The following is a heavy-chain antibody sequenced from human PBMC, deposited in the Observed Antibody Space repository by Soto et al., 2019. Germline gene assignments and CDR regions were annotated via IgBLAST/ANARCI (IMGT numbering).Heavy chain of an antibody. CDR1: GFSFGRYA. J-gene: IGHJ6*02. V-gene: IGHV3-30-3*01. Sequence: GGSLRLSCAASGFSFGRYAMRWVRQAPGRGLEWVASIPYDGGNRKYADSVKGRFTISRDNAKDMLYLHMSSLGPDDTSVYYCAREYLDYGPDVWGQGTSVTVSS. CDR3: AREYLDYGPDV. CDR2: IPYDGGNR.